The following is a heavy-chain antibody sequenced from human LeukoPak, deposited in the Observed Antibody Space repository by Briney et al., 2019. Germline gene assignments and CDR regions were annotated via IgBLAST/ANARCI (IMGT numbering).Heavy chain of an antibody. CDR3: ARIDIVVVPAASARSGWFDP. V-gene: IGHV4-34*01. CDR2: INHSGST. Sequence: SETLSLTCAVYGVSFSGYYWSWLRQPPGKGLEWIGEINHSGSTNYNPSLKSRVTISVDTSKNQFSLKLSSVTAADTAVYYCARIDIVVVPAASARSGWFDPWGQGTLVTVSS. D-gene: IGHD2-2*01. J-gene: IGHJ5*02. CDR1: GVSFSGYY.